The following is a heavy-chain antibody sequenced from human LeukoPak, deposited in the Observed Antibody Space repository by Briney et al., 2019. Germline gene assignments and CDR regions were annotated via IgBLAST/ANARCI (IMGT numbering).Heavy chain of an antibody. V-gene: IGHV3-74*01. J-gene: IGHJ4*02. CDR2: INGDDSSA. CDR1: GFTFSSYW. Sequence: GGSLRLSCAASGFTFSSYWMHWVRQAPGKGLVWDSRINGDDSSATYADSVKGRFTISRDNAKNTLYLQMNSLRAEDTAVYYCATTDCSGGSCYLLDFWGQGTLVTVSS. CDR3: ATTDCSGGSCYLLDF. D-gene: IGHD2-15*01.